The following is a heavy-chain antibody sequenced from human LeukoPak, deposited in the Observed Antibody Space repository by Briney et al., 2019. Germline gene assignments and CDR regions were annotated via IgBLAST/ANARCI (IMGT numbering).Heavy chain of an antibody. CDR2: ISWNSGSI. CDR1: GFTFDDYA. V-gene: IGHV3-9*01. J-gene: IGHJ4*02. CDR3: AKEGGDSDLGVSFDY. D-gene: IGHD4-17*01. Sequence: PGGSLRLSCAASGFTFDDYAMHWVRQAPGKGLEWVSGISWNSGSIGYADSVKGRFTISRDNSKNTLYLQMNALKPEDTAMYYCAKEGGDSDLGVSFDYWGQGTLVTVSS.